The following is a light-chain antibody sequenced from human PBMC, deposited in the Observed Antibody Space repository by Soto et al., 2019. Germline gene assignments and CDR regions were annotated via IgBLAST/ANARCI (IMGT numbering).Light chain of an antibody. CDR1: QSVSSSY. CDR3: QQYGSSRWT. J-gene: IGKJ1*01. Sequence: EIVLTQSPGTLSLSQGERATLFCRASQSVSSSYLAWYQQKPGQAPRLLIYGASSRATGIQDRFSGSGSGTDVTLTSSRLEPEDFAGYYCQQYGSSRWTFGQGTKVEIK. CDR2: GAS. V-gene: IGKV3-20*01.